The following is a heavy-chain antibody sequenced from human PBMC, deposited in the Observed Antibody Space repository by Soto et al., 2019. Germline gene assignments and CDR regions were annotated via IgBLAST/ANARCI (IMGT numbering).Heavy chain of an antibody. Sequence: QVQLVQSGAEVKKPGSSVKVSCKAFGGTFSSYAISWVRRATGQGLEWIGGIIPIFGTANYAQKFQGRVTITADESTSTAYMALSSLRSEDTAVYYCARESRYCSGGSCYFLPGIDYWGQGTLVTVSS. D-gene: IGHD2-15*01. V-gene: IGHV1-69*12. CDR1: GGTFSSYA. J-gene: IGHJ4*02. CDR2: IIPIFGTA. CDR3: ARESRYCSGGSCYFLPGIDY.